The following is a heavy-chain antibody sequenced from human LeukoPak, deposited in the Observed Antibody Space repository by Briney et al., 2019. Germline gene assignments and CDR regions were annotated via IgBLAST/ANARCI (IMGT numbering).Heavy chain of an antibody. D-gene: IGHD3-10*01. CDR1: GFRFGGYA. CDR2: IRSKALYGTS. Sequence: PGRSLRLSCSGSGFRFGGYALSWVRQAPGKGLEWVGFIRSKALYGTSEYAASVEGRFSISRDDSNNIVYLQMNSLKTEDTAVYFCVRESVRDYYFDFWGQGTLVTV. CDR3: VRESVRDYYFDF. V-gene: IGHV3-49*04. J-gene: IGHJ4*02.